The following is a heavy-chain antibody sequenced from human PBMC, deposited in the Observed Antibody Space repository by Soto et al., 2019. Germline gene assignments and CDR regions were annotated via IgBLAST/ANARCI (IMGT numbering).Heavy chain of an antibody. CDR1: GDSLSSSRYY. D-gene: IGHD5-12*01. J-gene: IGHJ4*02. V-gene: IGHV4-39*01. CDR3: VGIEGYDFDY. Sequence: QLRLQESGPGLVKPSETLSISCSVSGDSLSSSRYYWGWVRQPPGKGLEWIGSIYYSGSTHYKPFLKSRVTISADTSKKQFSLKLNSVTAADTAVYYCVGIEGYDFDYWGQGTLVTVSS. CDR2: IYYSGST.